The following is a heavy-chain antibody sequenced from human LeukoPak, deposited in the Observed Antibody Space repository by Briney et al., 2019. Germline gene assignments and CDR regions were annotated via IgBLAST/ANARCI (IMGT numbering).Heavy chain of an antibody. CDR2: ISGSGGST. CDR1: GFTFSSYA. CDR3: AKDRPGSGYPAPFDY. J-gene: IGHJ4*02. D-gene: IGHD3-22*01. Sequence: PGGSLRLSCAASGFTFSSYAMSWVRQAPGKGLERVSAISGSGGSTYYADSVKGRFTISRDNSKNTLYLQMNSLRAEDTAVYYCAKDRPGSGYPAPFDYWGQGTLVTVSS. V-gene: IGHV3-23*01.